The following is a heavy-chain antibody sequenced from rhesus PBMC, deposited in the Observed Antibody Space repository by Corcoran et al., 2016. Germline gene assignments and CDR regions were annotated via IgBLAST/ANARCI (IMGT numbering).Heavy chain of an antibody. Sequence: QVQLQESGPGLVKPSETLPLPCAVSGASISSNHWSWIRQPPGKGLERIGDIYGMRGSPTDNPSLQIRVTISKDTSTNQFPLTLSSVTAADTAVYYCARGTGNLSFDHWGQGVLVTVSS. J-gene: IGHJ4*01. V-gene: IGHV4-147*01. D-gene: IGHD4-35*01. CDR1: GASISSNH. CDR3: ARGTGNLSFDH. CDR2: IYGMRGSP.